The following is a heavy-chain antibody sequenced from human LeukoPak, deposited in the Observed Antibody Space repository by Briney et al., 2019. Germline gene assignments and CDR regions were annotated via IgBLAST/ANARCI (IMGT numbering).Heavy chain of an antibody. CDR1: GGSFSGYY. CDR3: ARQNYGAAPLRY. V-gene: IGHV4-34*01. D-gene: IGHD4/OR15-4a*01. CDR2: IDHSGRT. Sequence: SETLSLTCAVYGGSFSGYYWSWIRQPPGKGLEWIGEIDHSGRTNYNPSLTSRVTISVDTSKNQFSLKLSPVTAADTAVYYCARQNYGAAPLRYWGQGTLVTVSS. J-gene: IGHJ4*02.